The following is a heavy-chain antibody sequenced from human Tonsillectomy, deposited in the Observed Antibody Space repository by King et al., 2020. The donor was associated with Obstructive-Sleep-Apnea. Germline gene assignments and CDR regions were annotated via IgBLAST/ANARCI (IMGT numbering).Heavy chain of an antibody. Sequence: LQLQESGPRLVKPSETLSLSCTVSVGSITSGSYYWGWIRQPPGKGLEWIASISHSGRTFYSPSLESRVTISVDTSNNQFSLKLWSVTAADTAVYYCGREGGETGARWFDPWGQGTLVTVSS. CDR3: GREGGETGARWFDP. J-gene: IGHJ5*02. V-gene: IGHV4-39*07. D-gene: IGHD1-26*01. CDR2: ISHSGRT. CDR1: VGSITSGSYY.